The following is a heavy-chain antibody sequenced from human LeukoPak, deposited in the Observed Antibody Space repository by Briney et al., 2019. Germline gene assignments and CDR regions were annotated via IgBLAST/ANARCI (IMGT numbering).Heavy chain of an antibody. D-gene: IGHD3-3*01. CDR3: AKNSALRFLEWLLY. CDR1: GFTFSSYW. Sequence: GGSLRLSCAASGFTFSSYWMSWVRQAPGKGLEWVANIKQDGSEKYYVDSVKGRFTISRDNAKNSLYLQMNSLRAEDTAVYYCAKNSALRFLEWLLYWGQGTLVTVSS. V-gene: IGHV3-7*03. CDR2: IKQDGSEK. J-gene: IGHJ4*02.